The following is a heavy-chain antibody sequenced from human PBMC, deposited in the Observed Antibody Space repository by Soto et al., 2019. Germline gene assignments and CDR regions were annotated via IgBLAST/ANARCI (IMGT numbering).Heavy chain of an antibody. J-gene: IGHJ5*02. CDR1: GFTFSSYW. CDR2: ISDDGSST. D-gene: IGHD3-16*01. CDR3: TRGLGWFDP. Sequence: SGGSLRLSCAASGFTFSSYWMHWVCQAPGKGLVWVSRISDDGSSTTYADSVRGRFTISRDNAKNSLYLQMNSLRAEDTAVYYCTRGLGWFDPWGQGTLVTVSS. V-gene: IGHV3-74*03.